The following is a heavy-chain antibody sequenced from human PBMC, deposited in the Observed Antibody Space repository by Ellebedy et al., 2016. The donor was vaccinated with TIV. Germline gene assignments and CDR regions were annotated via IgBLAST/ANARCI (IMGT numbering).Heavy chain of an antibody. CDR3: ARIGGSYLAIDY. V-gene: IGHV3-66*01. D-gene: IGHD1-26*01. CDR1: GFTVSRNH. Sequence: GESLKISCAGSGFTVSRNHMSWVRQAPGKGLEWVSVFYSSGGTYYADSVRGRFTISRDNSKNTLFLQMNSLRAEDTAVYYCARIGGSYLAIDYWGQGTLVTVSS. J-gene: IGHJ4*02. CDR2: FYSSGGT.